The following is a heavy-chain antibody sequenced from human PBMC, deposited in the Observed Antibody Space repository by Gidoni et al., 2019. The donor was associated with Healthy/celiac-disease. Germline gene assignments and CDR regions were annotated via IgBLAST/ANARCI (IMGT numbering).Heavy chain of an antibody. D-gene: IGHD2-8*01. V-gene: IGHV4-38-2*01. CDR3: ARWHTSGVNFDY. Sequence: QVQLQESVPGLVKPSDTLSLTCAVSGYSISSGYYWGWILQPPGKGLEWIGSIYHSGSTYYNPSLKSRVTISVDTSKNQCSLKLSSVTAADTAVYYCARWHTSGVNFDYWGQGTLVTVSS. CDR2: IYHSGST. J-gene: IGHJ4*02. CDR1: GYSISSGYY.